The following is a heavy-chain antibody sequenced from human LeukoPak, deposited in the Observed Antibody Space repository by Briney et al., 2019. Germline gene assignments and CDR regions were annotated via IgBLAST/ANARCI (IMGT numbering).Heavy chain of an antibody. CDR3: ATREGSSGYYDY. CDR1: GYTLTSYG. Sequence: ASVKVSCKASGYTLTSYGISWVRQAPGQGLEWMGWISAYNGNTNYAQKLQGRVTMTTDTSTSTAYMELRSLRSDDRAVYYCATREGSSGYYDYWGQGTLVTVSS. J-gene: IGHJ4*02. D-gene: IGHD3-22*01. V-gene: IGHV1-18*01. CDR2: ISAYNGNT.